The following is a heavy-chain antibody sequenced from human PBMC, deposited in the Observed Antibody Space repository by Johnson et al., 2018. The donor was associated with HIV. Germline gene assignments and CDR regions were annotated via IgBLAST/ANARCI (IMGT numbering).Heavy chain of an antibody. CDR1: GFTFSSYG. D-gene: IGHD6-13*01. CDR3: ASGFVQQPSDAFDI. V-gene: IGHV3-30*03. Sequence: QVQLVESGGGVVQPGRSLRLSCAASGFTFSSYGMHWVRQAPGKGLEWVAVISYDGTNKYYADSVKGRFTISRDNSKNTMYLQMNSLRAEDTALYYCASGFVQQPSDAFDIWGKGTMVTDSS. J-gene: IGHJ3*02. CDR2: ISYDGTNK.